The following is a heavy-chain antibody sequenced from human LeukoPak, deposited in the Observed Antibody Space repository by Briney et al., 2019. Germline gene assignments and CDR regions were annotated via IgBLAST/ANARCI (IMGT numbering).Heavy chain of an antibody. Sequence: PGGSLRLSCAASGISFSSYEMNWVRQAPGKGLEWISCISSSGTTMYYADSVKGRFTISRDNAKNSLYLQMNSLRAEDTAVYYCARGFRDTAMSLDYWGQGTLVTVSS. D-gene: IGHD5-18*01. CDR2: ISSSGTTM. CDR1: GISFSSYE. V-gene: IGHV3-48*03. CDR3: ARGFRDTAMSLDY. J-gene: IGHJ4*02.